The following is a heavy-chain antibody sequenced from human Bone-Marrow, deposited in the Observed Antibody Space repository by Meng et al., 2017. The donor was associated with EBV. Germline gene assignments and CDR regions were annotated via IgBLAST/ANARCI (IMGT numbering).Heavy chain of an antibody. CDR3: ASESGRGFTPDY. V-gene: IGHV1-69*01. CDR1: GGTFRSDA. D-gene: IGHD3-10*01. CDR2: LIPMSGAP. J-gene: IGHJ4*02. Sequence: QVQVVQSGAGGKKPGSSGKVSCKTSGGTFRSDAISWVRQGPGQGLEWMGGLIPMSGAPHYAQKFQDRVTITADESTSTHYMDLSGLRSEDTAVYYCASESGRGFTPDYWGQGTLVTVSS.